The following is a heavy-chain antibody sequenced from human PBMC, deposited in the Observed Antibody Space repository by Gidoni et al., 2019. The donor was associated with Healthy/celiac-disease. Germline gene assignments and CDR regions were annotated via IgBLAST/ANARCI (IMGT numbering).Heavy chain of an antibody. CDR3: ANQPEGVAARYYYYGMDV. J-gene: IGHJ6*02. V-gene: IGHV3-30*18. CDR2: ISYDGSNK. Sequence: QVQLVESGGGVVQPGRSLRLSCAASGFTFSSYGMHWVRQAPGKGLEWVAVISYDGSNKYYADSVKGRFTISRDNSKNTLYLQMNSLRAEDTAVYYCANQPEGVAARYYYYGMDVWGQGTTVTVSS. CDR1: GFTFSSYG. D-gene: IGHD6-6*01.